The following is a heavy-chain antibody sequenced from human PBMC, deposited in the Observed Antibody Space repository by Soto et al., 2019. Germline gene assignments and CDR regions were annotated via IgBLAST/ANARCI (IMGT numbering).Heavy chain of an antibody. V-gene: IGHV4-30-4*01. J-gene: IGHJ6*02. D-gene: IGHD3-10*01. CDR1: GGSISSGDYY. CDR3: ATGATHGSGSYYVNYYYYGMDV. Sequence: SETLSLTCTVSGGSISSGDYYWSWIRQPPGKGLEWIGYIYYSGSTYYNPSLKSRVTISVDTSKYQFSLKLSDGTAADTAVYFCATGATHGSGSYYVNYYYYGMDVWGQGTTVTVSS. CDR2: IYYSGST.